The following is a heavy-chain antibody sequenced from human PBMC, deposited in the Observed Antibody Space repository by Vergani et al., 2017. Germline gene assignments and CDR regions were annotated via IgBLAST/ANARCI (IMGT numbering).Heavy chain of an antibody. D-gene: IGHD6-25*01. J-gene: IGHJ5*02. V-gene: IGHV4-34*01. CDR1: GGSFSGYY. Sequence: QVQLQQWGAGLLKPSETLSLTCAVYGGSFSGYYWSWIRQPPGKGLEWIGEINHSGSTNYNPSLKCRVTISVDTSNNHVSLRLSSVTAADTAVYYFARGRSNLKRLQKGGGWFDPWGQGSLVTVAS. CDR2: INHSGST. CDR3: ARGRSNLKRLQKGGGWFDP.